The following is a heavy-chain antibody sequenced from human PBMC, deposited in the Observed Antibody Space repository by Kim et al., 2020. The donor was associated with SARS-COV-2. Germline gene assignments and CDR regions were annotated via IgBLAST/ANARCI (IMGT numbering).Heavy chain of an antibody. CDR2: INAGNGNT. Sequence: ASVKVSCKASGYTFTSYAMHWVRQAPGQRLEWMGWINAGNGNTKYSQKFQGRVTITRDTSASTAYMELSSLRSEDTAVYYCARDLTMVRGAPRLFDYWGQGTLVTVSS. CDR3: ARDLTMVRGAPRLFDY. J-gene: IGHJ4*02. D-gene: IGHD3-10*01. V-gene: IGHV1-3*01. CDR1: GYTFTSYA.